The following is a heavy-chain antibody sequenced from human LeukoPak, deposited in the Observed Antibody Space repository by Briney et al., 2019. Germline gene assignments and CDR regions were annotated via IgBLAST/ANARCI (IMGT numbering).Heavy chain of an antibody. CDR3: TRGNILTGKYMVY. CDR1: GFSVSNNY. D-gene: IGHD3-9*01. V-gene: IGHV3-53*01. CDR2: IYSGGST. J-gene: IGHJ4*02. Sequence: GGSLRLSCAASGFSVSNNYKNWVRQAPGKGLEWVSVIYSGGSTYYADSVKGRFTIFRDNGKNTLFLQMNSLRAEDTAVYYCTRGNILTGKYMVYWGQGTLVTVSS.